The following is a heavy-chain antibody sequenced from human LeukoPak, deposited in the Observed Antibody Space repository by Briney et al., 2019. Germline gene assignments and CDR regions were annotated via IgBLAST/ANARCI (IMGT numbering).Heavy chain of an antibody. CDR2: IYYSGST. D-gene: IGHD5-18*01. V-gene: IGHV4-39*01. Sequence: SETLSLTCTVSGGSISRSSYYWGWIRQPPGTGLEWIGSIYYSGSTYYNPSLKSRVTISVDTSKNQFSLKLSSVTAADTAVYYCAAPTAMGPYYYYGMDVWGQGTTVTVSS. J-gene: IGHJ6*02. CDR3: AAPTAMGPYYYYGMDV. CDR1: GGSISRSSYY.